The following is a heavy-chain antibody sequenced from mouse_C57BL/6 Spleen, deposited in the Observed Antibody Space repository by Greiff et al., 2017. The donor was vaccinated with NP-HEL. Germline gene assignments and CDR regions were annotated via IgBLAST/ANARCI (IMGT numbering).Heavy chain of an antibody. CDR2: ITPNYGTT. V-gene: IGHV1-39*01. Sequence: VQLKESGPELVKPGASVKISCKASGYSFTDYNMNWVKQSNGKSLEWIGVITPNYGTTSYNQKFKGKATLTVDQSSSTAYMQLNSLTSEDSAVYYGARGGYYGSSLYAMDYWGQGTSVTVAS. CDR1: GYSFTDYN. CDR3: ARGGYYGSSLYAMDY. J-gene: IGHJ4*01. D-gene: IGHD1-1*01.